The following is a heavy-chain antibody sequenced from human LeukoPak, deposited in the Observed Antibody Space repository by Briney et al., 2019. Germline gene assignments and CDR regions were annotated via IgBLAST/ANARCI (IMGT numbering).Heavy chain of an antibody. V-gene: IGHV3-23*01. CDR3: TSLSDAIESFGTRNL. J-gene: IGHJ5*02. CDR1: GFTFRSHA. Sequence: GGSLRLSCAASGFTFRSHAMNWVRQAPGKGLEWVSVISGSGDDTYYADSVKGRFTISRDNSKNTLSLQMNSLRAEDTAVYYCTSLSDAIESFGTRNLWGQGTLVTVSS. D-gene: IGHD2-8*01. CDR2: ISGSGDDT.